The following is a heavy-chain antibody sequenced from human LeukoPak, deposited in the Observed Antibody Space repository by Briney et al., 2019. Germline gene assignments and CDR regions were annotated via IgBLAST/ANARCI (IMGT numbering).Heavy chain of an antibody. CDR2: INHSGST. CDR1: GGSFRGYY. J-gene: IGHJ4*02. CDR3: ASTERCSTTCPLDD. Sequence: SETLSLTCAVYGGSFRGYYWSWIRQPPGKGLEWIGEINHSGSTNYNPSLKSRVTISLDTSMKKFSLNLNSVTAADTAVYYCASTERCSTTCPLDDWGQGTLVTVSS. V-gene: IGHV4-34*01. D-gene: IGHD2-2*01.